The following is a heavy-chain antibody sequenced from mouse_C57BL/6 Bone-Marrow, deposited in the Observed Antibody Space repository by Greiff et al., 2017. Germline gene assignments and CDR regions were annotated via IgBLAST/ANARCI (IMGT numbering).Heavy chain of an antibody. CDR1: EYEFTSYD. V-gene: IGHV5-2*01. D-gene: IGHD1-1*02. J-gene: IGHJ2*02. CDR3: ARQGGSLPYSFDY. CDR2: INRDGGST. Sequence: EVQLVESGAGLVQPGASLKLSCESYEYEFTSYDMYWVRQTPGKRLELVAAINRDGGSTYYPETMESRATITGDNTTKTLYMQLSSLMSEDTALYYCARQGGSLPYSFDYWGQGTSLTVSS.